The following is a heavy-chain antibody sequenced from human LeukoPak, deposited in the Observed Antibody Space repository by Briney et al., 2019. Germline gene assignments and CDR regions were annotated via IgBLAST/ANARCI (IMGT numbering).Heavy chain of an antibody. V-gene: IGHV4-59*01. CDR3: ARDITWGMATNPPYHHYMDV. J-gene: IGHJ6*03. D-gene: IGHD5-24*01. CDR1: RTSITRYY. Sequence: SETLSLTCTVSRTSITRYYWSWVRQPPGKALEWIGCIHSSGNTNYNPSLKSRVTMSVDTSKNQFSLKMSAVTAADTAVYFCARDITWGMATNPPYHHYMDVWGKGTTLTDSS. CDR2: IHSSGNT.